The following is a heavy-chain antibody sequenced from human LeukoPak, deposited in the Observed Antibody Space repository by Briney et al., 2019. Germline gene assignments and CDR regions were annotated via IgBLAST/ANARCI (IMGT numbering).Heavy chain of an antibody. Sequence: PGGSLRLSCAASGFPFSSYAIHWVRQAPGKGLEWVAVISYDGSNKYYADSVKGRFTISRDNSKNTLYLQMNSLRAEDTAVYYCARATLNYFDSSGYNTDYWGQGTLVTVSS. V-gene: IGHV3-30-3*01. J-gene: IGHJ4*02. D-gene: IGHD3-22*01. CDR3: ARATLNYFDSSGYNTDY. CDR2: ISYDGSNK. CDR1: GFPFSSYA.